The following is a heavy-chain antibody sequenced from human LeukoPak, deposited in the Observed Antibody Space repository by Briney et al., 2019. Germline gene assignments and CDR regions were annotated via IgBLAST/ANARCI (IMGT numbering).Heavy chain of an antibody. D-gene: IGHD3-22*01. CDR2: ISSSGSTI. J-gene: IGHJ4*02. CDR3: ARSSFAYYYDSSGYLDN. CDR1: GFTFSSYE. Sequence: GGSLRLSCAASGFTFSSYEMNWVRQAPGKGLEWVSYISSSGSTIFYADSVKGRCTISRDNDENSLYLQMNSLRAEDTAVYYCARSSFAYYYDSSGYLDNWGQGTLVTVSS. V-gene: IGHV3-48*03.